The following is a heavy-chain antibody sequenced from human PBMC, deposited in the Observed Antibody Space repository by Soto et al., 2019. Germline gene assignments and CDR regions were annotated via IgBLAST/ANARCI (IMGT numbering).Heavy chain of an antibody. CDR2: ICGGGSSK. D-gene: IGHD5-18*01. CDR3: AKDWPSGGYSYGSDYYYGMDV. Sequence: PGGSLRLSCAASGFTFRSFAMHWVRQAPGKGLECVSVICGGGSSKYYADYVKGRFTISRDNSKNTLYLQMNSLRAEDTAVYYCAKDWPSGGYSYGSDYYYGMDVWGQGTTVTVSS. CDR1: GFTFRSFA. V-gene: IGHV3-23*01. J-gene: IGHJ6*02.